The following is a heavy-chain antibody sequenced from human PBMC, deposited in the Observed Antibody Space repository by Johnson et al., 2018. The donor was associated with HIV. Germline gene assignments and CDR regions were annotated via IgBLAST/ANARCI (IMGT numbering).Heavy chain of an antibody. J-gene: IGHJ3*02. CDR1: GFTFNSYA. CDR3: AKDRGTGIARDAFDM. CDR2: ISYDGSNR. V-gene: IGHV3-30*04. D-gene: IGHD6-13*01. Sequence: QVQLVESGGGVVQPGRSLRLSCAASGFTFNSYAMHWVRQAPGKGLEWVAIISYDGSNRYYADSVKGRFTISRDNAKNSLYLQMNSLTAEDTALYHCAKDRGTGIARDAFDMWGQGTMVTVSS.